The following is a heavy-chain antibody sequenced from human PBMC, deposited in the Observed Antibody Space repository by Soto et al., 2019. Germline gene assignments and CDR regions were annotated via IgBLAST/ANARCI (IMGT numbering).Heavy chain of an antibody. CDR3: ARVPNYGHFDY. V-gene: IGHV3-13*01. CDR1: GFTFSSYD. Sequence: SLRLSCAASGFTFSSYDMHWVRQATGKGLEWVSAIGTAGDTHYPGSVKGRFTISRENAKNSLYLQMNSLRAEDTAVYYCARVPNYGHFDYWGQGTLVTVSS. CDR2: IGTAGDT. J-gene: IGHJ4*02. D-gene: IGHD3-10*01.